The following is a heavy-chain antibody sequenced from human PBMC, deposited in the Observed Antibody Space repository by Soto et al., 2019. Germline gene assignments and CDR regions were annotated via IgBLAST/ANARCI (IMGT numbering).Heavy chain of an antibody. CDR1: GYTFTSYG. CDR3: ARDFNYYGSGSYYNLDP. Sequence: GASVKVSCKASGYTFTSYGISWVRQAPGQGLEWMGWISAYNGNTNYAQKLQGRVTMTTDTSTSTAYMELRSLRSDDTAVYYCARDFNYYGSGSYYNLDPWGQGTLVTVSS. CDR2: ISAYNGNT. V-gene: IGHV1-18*01. D-gene: IGHD3-10*01. J-gene: IGHJ5*02.